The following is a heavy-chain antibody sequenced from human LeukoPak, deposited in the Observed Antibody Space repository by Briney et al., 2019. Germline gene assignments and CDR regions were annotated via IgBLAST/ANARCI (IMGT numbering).Heavy chain of an antibody. V-gene: IGHV3-73*01. CDR1: GFTFSGSA. J-gene: IGHJ4*02. D-gene: IGHD5-12*01. Sequence: GGSLRLSCAASGFTFSGSAMHWVRQASGKGLEWVGRIRSKANSYATAYAASVKGRFTISRDDSKNTAYLQMNSLKTEGTAVYYCTPTGYSDYDLSHPFDYWGQGTLVTVSS. CDR3: TPTGYSDYDLSHPFDY. CDR2: IRSKANSYAT.